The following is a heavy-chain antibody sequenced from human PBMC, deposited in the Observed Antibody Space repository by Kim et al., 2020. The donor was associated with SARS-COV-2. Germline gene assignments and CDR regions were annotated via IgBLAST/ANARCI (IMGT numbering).Heavy chain of an antibody. Sequence: SETLSLTCTVSGGSISSYYWSWIRQPPGKGLEWIGYIYYSGSTNYNPSLKSRVTISVDTSKNQFSLKLSSVTAADTAVYYCARDPDTIPHWYFDLWGRGTLVTVSS. V-gene: IGHV4-59*01. J-gene: IGHJ2*01. D-gene: IGHD5-18*01. CDR3: ARDPDTIPHWYFDL. CDR2: IYYSGST. CDR1: GGSISSYY.